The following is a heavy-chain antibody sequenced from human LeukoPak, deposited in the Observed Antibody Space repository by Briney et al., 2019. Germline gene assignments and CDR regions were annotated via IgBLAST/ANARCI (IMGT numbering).Heavy chain of an antibody. Sequence: GGSLRLSCAASGFTFSSYAMTWVRQAPGKGLEWVSAISGSGTSTYYADSVKGRFTISRDNSKNTLYLQMNSLRAEDTALYYCAKVVRFGEFTFDYWGQGTLVTVSS. CDR3: AKVVRFGEFTFDY. J-gene: IGHJ4*02. V-gene: IGHV3-23*01. D-gene: IGHD3-10*01. CDR1: GFTFSSYA. CDR2: ISGSGTST.